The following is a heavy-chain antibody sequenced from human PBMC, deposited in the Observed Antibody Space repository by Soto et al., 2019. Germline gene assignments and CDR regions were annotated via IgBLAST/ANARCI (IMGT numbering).Heavy chain of an antibody. CDR1: GGSISSSSYY. D-gene: IGHD6-19*01. CDR2: IYYSGST. V-gene: IGHV4-39*01. J-gene: IGHJ4*02. Sequence: QLQLQGSGPGLVKPSETLSLTCTVSGGSISSSSYYWGWIRQPPGKGLEWIGSIYYSGSTYYNPSLKRRVTISVDTSKNQFSLKLSSVTAADTAVYYCARVRQWLVFDYWGQGTLVTVSS. CDR3: ARVRQWLVFDY.